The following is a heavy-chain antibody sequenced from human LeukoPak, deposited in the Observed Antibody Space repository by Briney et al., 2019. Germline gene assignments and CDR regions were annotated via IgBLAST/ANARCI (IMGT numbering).Heavy chain of an antibody. D-gene: IGHD1-26*01. CDR3: AKDQEWELTHYFDF. CDR2: VTSGGTT. J-gene: IGHJ4*02. V-gene: IGHV3-23*01. Sequence: GGSLRLSCAASGFTFSSYSMNWVRQAPGKGLEWVSTVTSGGTTYYADSVKGRFTISRDNSKNTLYLQMNSLRVEDTAVYYCAKDQEWELTHYFDFWGQGTLVTVSS. CDR1: GFTFSSYS.